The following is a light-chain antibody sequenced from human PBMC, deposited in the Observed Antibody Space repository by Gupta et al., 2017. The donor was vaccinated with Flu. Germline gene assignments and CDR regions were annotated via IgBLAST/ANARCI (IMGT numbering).Light chain of an antibody. CDR3: AAWDDSLNAYV. CDR1: RSNVGVNA. J-gene: IGLJ1*01. CDR2: SND. V-gene: IGLV1-44*01. Sequence: QSVVTQPPSASGTPGQRVTISCSGSRSNVGVNAVNWYQQVPGTAPKLLIYSNDQRPSGVPDRFSASKSGTSASQAISGLQSEDETDYYCAAWDDSLNAYVFGTGTKVTVL.